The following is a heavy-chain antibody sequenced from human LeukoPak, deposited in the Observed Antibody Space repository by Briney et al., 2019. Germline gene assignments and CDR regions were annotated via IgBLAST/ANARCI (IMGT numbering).Heavy chain of an antibody. CDR3: AKDDAWLRFLY. CDR2: ISGNGDIT. J-gene: IGHJ4*02. Sequence: GGTLRLSCAASGFTFSNHGMNWVRQAPGKGLEWVSGISGNGDITYYADSVKGRFTISRDNSKNTLYLQMNSLRAEDTAIYYCAKDDAWLRFLYWGQGTLVTVSS. V-gene: IGHV3-23*01. CDR1: GFTFSNHG. D-gene: IGHD5-12*01.